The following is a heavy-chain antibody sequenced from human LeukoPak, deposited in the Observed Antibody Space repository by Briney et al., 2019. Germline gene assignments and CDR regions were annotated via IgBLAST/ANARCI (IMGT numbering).Heavy chain of an antibody. J-gene: IGHJ1*01. D-gene: IGHD6-19*01. CDR3: ARLGYSSGWEYFQH. V-gene: IGHV4-39*01. Sequence: SETLSLTCTVSGGSISSSSYYWGWIRQPPGKGLEWIGSIYYSGGTYYNPSLKSRVTISVDTSKNQFSLKLSSVTAADTAVYYCARLGYSSGWEYFQHWGQGTLVTVSS. CDR2: IYYSGGT. CDR1: GGSISSSSYY.